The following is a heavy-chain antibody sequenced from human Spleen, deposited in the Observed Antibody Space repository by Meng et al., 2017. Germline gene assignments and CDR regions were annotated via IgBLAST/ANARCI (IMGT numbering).Heavy chain of an antibody. CDR1: GGSISSVGYY. J-gene: IGHJ5*02. V-gene: IGHV4-31*03. Sequence: ESGPALVKPSQPLSPTCTVSGGSISSVGYYWSWIRQHPGKGLEWIGYIHSSGGTYYNPSLRSRLTISVDTSKNQFSLKLSSVTAADTAVYYCARASYGSGSPLGESWFDPWGQGTLVTVSS. D-gene: IGHD3-10*01. CDR2: IHSSGGT. CDR3: ARASYGSGSPLGESWFDP.